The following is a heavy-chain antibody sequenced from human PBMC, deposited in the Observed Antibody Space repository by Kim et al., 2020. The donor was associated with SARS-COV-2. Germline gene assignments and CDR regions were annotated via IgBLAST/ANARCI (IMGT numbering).Heavy chain of an antibody. CDR2: ITSGGDTT. Sequence: GGSLRLSCAAYGFAFSGYAMRWVRQAPGKGLEWVSAITSGGDTTYYADFVKGRFTISRDNAKNTLYLEMKSLRAEDTAVYFCAKRIGSEGLDVWGQGTTVTVSS. J-gene: IGHJ6*02. D-gene: IGHD2-15*01. CDR1: GFAFSGYA. CDR3: AKRIGSEGLDV. V-gene: IGHV3-23*01.